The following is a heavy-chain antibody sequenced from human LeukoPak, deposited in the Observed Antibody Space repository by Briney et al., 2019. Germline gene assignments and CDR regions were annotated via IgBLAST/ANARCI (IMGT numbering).Heavy chain of an antibody. CDR1: GITFSNYA. Sequence: GGSLRLSCAASGITFSNYAMGWVRQAPGQGLEWVSGISTSGGATYYADSVKGPFTISRDNSKNMLYLQLNSLRDEDTALYYCAKTSGGNYWGQGTLVTVSS. CDR2: ISTSGGAT. V-gene: IGHV3-23*01. D-gene: IGHD1-26*01. CDR3: AKTSGGNY. J-gene: IGHJ4*02.